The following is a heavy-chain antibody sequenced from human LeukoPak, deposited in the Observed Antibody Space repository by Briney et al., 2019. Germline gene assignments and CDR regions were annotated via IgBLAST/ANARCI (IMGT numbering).Heavy chain of an antibody. D-gene: IGHD6-13*01. Sequence: GASVKVSCKASGGTFSSYAISWVRQATGQGLEWMGWMNPNSGNTGYAQKFQGRVTITRNTSISTAYMELSSLRSEDTAVYYCARGLHQLAHNWFDPWGQGTLVTVCS. J-gene: IGHJ5*02. V-gene: IGHV1-8*03. CDR2: MNPNSGNT. CDR1: GGTFSSYA. CDR3: ARGLHQLAHNWFDP.